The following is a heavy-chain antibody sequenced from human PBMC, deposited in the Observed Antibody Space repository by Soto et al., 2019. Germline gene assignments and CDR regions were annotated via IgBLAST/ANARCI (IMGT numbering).Heavy chain of an antibody. V-gene: IGHV2-5*02. CDR2: IYWDDDK. D-gene: IGHD1-7*01. Sequence: QITLKESGPTPVKPTQTLTLTCTFSGFSLTTYGVGVGWIRQPPGKALQWLALIYWDDDKRYCPSLKSRLTITKDTSKNQVVLTMTNMDPVDTATYFCAHRLTLNSDWNYGRFDYWGQGTLVTVSS. CDR1: GFSLTTYGVG. J-gene: IGHJ4*02. CDR3: AHRLTLNSDWNYGRFDY.